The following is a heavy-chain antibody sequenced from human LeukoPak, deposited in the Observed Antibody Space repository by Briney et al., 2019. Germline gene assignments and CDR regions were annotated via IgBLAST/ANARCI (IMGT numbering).Heavy chain of an antibody. J-gene: IGHJ4*02. CDR2: IYYSGST. D-gene: IGHD2-2*01. Sequence: PSETLSLTCTVSGGSISSSSYYWGWIRQPPGKGLEWIGSIYYSGSTYYNPSLKSRVTIYVDTSKNQFSLKLSSVTAADTAVYYCARHATPAQYRVDCWGQGTLVTVSS. CDR1: GGSISSSSYY. CDR3: ARHATPAQYRVDC. V-gene: IGHV4-39*01.